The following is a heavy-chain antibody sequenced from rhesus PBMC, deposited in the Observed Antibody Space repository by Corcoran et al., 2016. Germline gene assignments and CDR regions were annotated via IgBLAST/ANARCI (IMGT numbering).Heavy chain of an antibody. CDR2: LDGHMSGT. V-gene: IGHV4-81*01. D-gene: IGHD4-23*01. Sequence: QLQLQESGPGLVKPSETLSLTCAVSGGCISGYYWSWIRQPTGKGLEWIGKLDGHMSGTNYNPSLKSRVTISKDPSKNQFSLKLSSVTAADTAVYYCARLSTVTTHFDYWGQGVLVTVSS. CDR1: GGCISGYY. J-gene: IGHJ4*01. CDR3: ARLSTVTTHFDY.